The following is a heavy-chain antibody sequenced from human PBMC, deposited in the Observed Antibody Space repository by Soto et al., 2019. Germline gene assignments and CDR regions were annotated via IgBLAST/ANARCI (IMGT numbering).Heavy chain of an antibody. CDR1: GFNFSDYY. CDR2: ISSSSSYT. CDR3: ARASSVWYYGSRSPFDY. V-gene: IGHV3-11*05. Sequence: QVQLVESGGGLVKPGGSLRLSCAASGFNFSDYYMSWIRQAPGKGLEWVSYISSSSSYTNYADSVKGRFTISRDNAKNSLYLQMNSLTADDTAVYYCARASSVWYYGSRSPFDYWGQGTLVTVSS. D-gene: IGHD6-19*01. J-gene: IGHJ4*02.